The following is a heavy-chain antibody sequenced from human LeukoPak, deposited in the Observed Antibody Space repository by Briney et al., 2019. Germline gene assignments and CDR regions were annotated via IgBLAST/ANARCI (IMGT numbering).Heavy chain of an antibody. D-gene: IGHD6-13*01. CDR1: GGTFSNYA. CDR2: IIPIFVTA. Sequence: GASVKVSCKASGGTFSNYAISWVRQAPGQGLEWMGGIIPIFVTANYAQKFQGRVTITADESTSTAHMELSSLRSEDTAVYYCARGGWSGDSSSWFPSWFDPWGQGTLVTVSS. CDR3: ARGGWSGDSSSWFPSWFDP. J-gene: IGHJ5*02. V-gene: IGHV1-69*13.